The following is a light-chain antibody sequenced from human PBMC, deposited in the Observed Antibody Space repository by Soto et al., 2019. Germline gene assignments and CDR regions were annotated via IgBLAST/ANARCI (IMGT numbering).Light chain of an antibody. CDR3: QHYNSYSEA. CDR1: QTISSW. Sequence: DIQMTQSPSTLSGSVGDRVTITCRASQTISSWLAWYQQKPGKAPKLLIYKASTLKSGVPSRFSGSGSGTEFTLTISSLQPDDFATDYCQHYNSYSEALGQGTKVDLK. J-gene: IGKJ1*01. CDR2: KAS. V-gene: IGKV1-5*03.